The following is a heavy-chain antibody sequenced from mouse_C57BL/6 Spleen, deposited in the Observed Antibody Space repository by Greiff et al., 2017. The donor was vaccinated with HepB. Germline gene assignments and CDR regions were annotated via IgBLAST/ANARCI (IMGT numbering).Heavy chain of an antibody. CDR1: GYTFTDYY. D-gene: IGHD3-3*01. CDR3: ARRAAY. Sequence: EAQLQQSGPELVKPGASVKISCKASGYTFTDYYMNWVKQSHGKSLEWIGDINPNNGGTSYNQKFKGKATLTVDKSSSTAYMELRSLTSEDSAVYYCARRAAYWGQGTLVTVSA. V-gene: IGHV1-26*01. J-gene: IGHJ3*01. CDR2: INPNNGGT.